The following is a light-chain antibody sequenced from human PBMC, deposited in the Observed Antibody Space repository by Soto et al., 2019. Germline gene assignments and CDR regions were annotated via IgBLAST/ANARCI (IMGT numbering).Light chain of an antibody. Sequence: EIVMTQSPATLSVSPGERATLSCRASQSVDSTLAWYQQKPGQAPRLLLYGASTRATGIPARFSGSGSGAEFTLTISSLHSEDFAVYYCQQYNNRPPWTFGQGTKVEIK. CDR2: GAS. V-gene: IGKV3-15*01. CDR3: QQYNNRPPWT. J-gene: IGKJ1*01. CDR1: QSVDST.